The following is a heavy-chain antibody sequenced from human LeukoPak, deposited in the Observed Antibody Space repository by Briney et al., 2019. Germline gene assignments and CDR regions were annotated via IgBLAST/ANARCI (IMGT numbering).Heavy chain of an antibody. CDR3: AREGHASVGSTSCYDY. V-gene: IGHV1-24*01. J-gene: IGHJ4*02. CDR2: FDPEDGET. CDR1: GYTLSELS. D-gene: IGHD2-2*01. Sequence: ASVKVSCKVSGYTLSELSMHWVRQAPGKGLEWMGGFDPEDGETIYAQKFQGRVTMTEDTSTDTAYMELSSLRSEDAAVYYCAREGHASVGSTSCYDYWGQGTLVTVSS.